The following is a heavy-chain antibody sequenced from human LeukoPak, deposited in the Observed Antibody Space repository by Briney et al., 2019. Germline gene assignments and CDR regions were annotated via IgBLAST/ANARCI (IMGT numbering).Heavy chain of an antibody. J-gene: IGHJ4*02. V-gene: IGHV1-18*01. Sequence: GASVTVSCKASGYTFTSYGISWVRQAPGQGLEWMGWISAYNGNTNYAQKLQGRVTMTTDTSTSTAYMELRSLRSDDTAVYYCARDRLSIAVAGPAGPTTSGDYWGQGTLVTVSS. D-gene: IGHD6-19*01. CDR2: ISAYNGNT. CDR1: GYTFTSYG. CDR3: ARDRLSIAVAGPAGPTTSGDY.